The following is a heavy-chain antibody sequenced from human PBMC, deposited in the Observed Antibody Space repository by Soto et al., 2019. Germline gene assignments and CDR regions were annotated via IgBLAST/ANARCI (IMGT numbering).Heavy chain of an antibody. J-gene: IGHJ4*02. V-gene: IGHV3-30-3*01. CDR2: ISYDGSNK. CDR3: ARPPAGTTGY. Sequence: QVQLVESGGGVVQPGRSLRLSCAASGFTFSSYAMHWVRQAPGKGLEWVAVISYDGSNKYYADSVKGRFTISRDNSKTTRYLRMNSLRAEDTAVSDCARPPAGTTGYWGQGSMVTVSS. D-gene: IGHD1-1*01. CDR1: GFTFSSYA.